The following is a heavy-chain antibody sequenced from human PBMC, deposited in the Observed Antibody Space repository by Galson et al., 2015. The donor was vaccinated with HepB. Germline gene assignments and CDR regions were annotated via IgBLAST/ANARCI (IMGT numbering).Heavy chain of an antibody. V-gene: IGHV3-30*18. D-gene: IGHD2-2*03. Sequence: SLRLSCAASGFTFSSYGMHWVRQAPGKGLEWVAVISYDGSNKYYADSVKGRFTISRDNSKNTLYLQMNSLRAEDTAVYYCAKDGYCSSTSCYDAVYYYYYYMDVWGKGTTVTVSS. CDR1: GFTFSSYG. J-gene: IGHJ6*03. CDR3: AKDGYCSSTSCYDAVYYYYYYMDV. CDR2: ISYDGSNK.